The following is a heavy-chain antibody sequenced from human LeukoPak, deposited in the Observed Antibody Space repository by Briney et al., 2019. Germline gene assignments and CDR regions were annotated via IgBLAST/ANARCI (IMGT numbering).Heavy chain of an antibody. CDR3: ARGGLLWFGELPRWFDP. CDR1: GYTFTGYY. Sequence: GASVKVSCKASGYTFTGYYMHWVRQAPGQGLEWMGGIIPIFGTANYAQKFQGRVTITADKSTSTAYMELSSLRSEDTAVYYCARGGLLWFGELPRWFDPWGQGTLVTVSS. J-gene: IGHJ5*02. D-gene: IGHD3-10*01. V-gene: IGHV1-69*06. CDR2: IIPIFGTA.